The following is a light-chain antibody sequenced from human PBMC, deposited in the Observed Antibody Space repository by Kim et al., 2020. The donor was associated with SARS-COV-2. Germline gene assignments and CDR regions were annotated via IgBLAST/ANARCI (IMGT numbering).Light chain of an antibody. CDR2: VNSDGSH. V-gene: IGLV4-69*01. J-gene: IGLJ3*02. CDR1: SGHSNYA. Sequence: ASVKLTCTLSSGHSNYAIAWHQHRPEKGPRYLMRVNSDGSHNQGDGIPDRFSGSSSGADRYLTISSLQSEDEADYYCQTWGTGIWVFGGGTQLTVL. CDR3: QTWGTGIWV.